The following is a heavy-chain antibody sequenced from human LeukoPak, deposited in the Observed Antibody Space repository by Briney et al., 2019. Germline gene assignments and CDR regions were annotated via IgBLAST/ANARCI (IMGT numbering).Heavy chain of an antibody. Sequence: GTLSLTCAVSGGSISSSNWWSRVRQPPGEGLEWIGEIYHSGSTNYNPSLKSRVTISVDESKNQFSLKLSSVTAADTAVYYCAREGSSGWYRRYWFDPWGQGTLVTVSS. V-gene: IGHV4-4*02. CDR2: IYHSGST. CDR3: AREGSSGWYRRYWFDP. CDR1: GGSISSSNW. J-gene: IGHJ5*02. D-gene: IGHD6-19*01.